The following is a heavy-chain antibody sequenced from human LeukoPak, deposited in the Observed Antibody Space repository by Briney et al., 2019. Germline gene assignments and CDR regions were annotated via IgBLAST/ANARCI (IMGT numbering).Heavy chain of an antibody. CDR3: ARLSQSGAITSFDY. D-gene: IGHD1-26*01. CDR2: IDPSDSYT. Sequence: GESLKISCKGSGYSFSNYWITWVRQMPGKGLEWMGRIDPSDSYTNYSPSFLGHVTISTGESFSTAYLQWSSLKASDTAMYYCARLSQSGAITSFDYWGQGTLVTVSS. CDR1: GYSFSNYW. V-gene: IGHV5-10-1*01. J-gene: IGHJ4*02.